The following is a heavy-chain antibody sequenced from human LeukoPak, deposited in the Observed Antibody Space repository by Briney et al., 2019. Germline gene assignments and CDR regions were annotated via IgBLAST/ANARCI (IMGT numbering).Heavy chain of an antibody. J-gene: IGHJ4*02. Sequence: VASVKVPCKASGYIFTNYGISWVRQAPGQGLEWMGWISGYNGYTHYAQKLQGRVTMTTDTSTSTAYMELRSLRSDDTAVYFCARGGHRVHDYGGNSGDYWGQGTLVTVSS. CDR3: ARGGHRVHDYGGNSGDY. V-gene: IGHV1-18*01. CDR1: GYIFTNYG. CDR2: ISGYNGYT. D-gene: IGHD4-23*01.